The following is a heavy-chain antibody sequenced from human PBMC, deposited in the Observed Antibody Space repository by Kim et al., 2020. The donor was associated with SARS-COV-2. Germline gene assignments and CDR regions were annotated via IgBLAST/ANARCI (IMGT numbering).Heavy chain of an antibody. CDR1: GFTFSSYT. Sequence: GGSLRLSCAASGFTFSSYTMNWVRQAPGKGLEWVSSISSSSSYIYYADSVKGRFTISRDNAKNSLYLQMNSLRAEDTAVYYCANFWSDYDSEYYWGQGTLVTVSS. CDR3: ANFWSDYDSEYY. CDR2: ISSSSSYI. V-gene: IGHV3-21*01. D-gene: IGHD3-3*01. J-gene: IGHJ4*02.